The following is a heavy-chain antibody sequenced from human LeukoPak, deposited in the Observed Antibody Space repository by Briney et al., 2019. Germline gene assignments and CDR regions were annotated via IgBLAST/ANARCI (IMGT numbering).Heavy chain of an antibody. V-gene: IGHV4-4*07. D-gene: IGHD6-13*01. J-gene: IGHJ4*02. CDR1: VGSISSYY. Sequence: SETLSLTCTVSVGSISSYYWSWIRQPAGKGLEWFGRIYSSGTTYYSPSLKTRDTISVATSKNQFSLNLTYVTAADTAVYYCARIRRIEAAGRGYYVDYWGQGTLVTVSS. CDR2: IYSSGTT. CDR3: ARIRRIEAAGRGYYVDY.